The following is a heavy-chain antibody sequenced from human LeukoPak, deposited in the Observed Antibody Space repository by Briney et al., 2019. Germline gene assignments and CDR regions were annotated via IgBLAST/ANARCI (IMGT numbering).Heavy chain of an antibody. D-gene: IGHD2-15*01. V-gene: IGHV1-2*02. CDR2: INPNSGGT. CDR1: GYTFTGYY. J-gene: IGHJ4*02. Sequence: ASVKVPCKASGYTFTGYYMHWVRQAPGQGLEWMGWINPNSGGTNYAQKFQGRVTMTRDTSISTAYMELSRLRSDDTAVYYCAVLGYCSGGSCYFYSAYYFDYWGQGTLVTVSS. CDR3: AVLGYCSGGSCYFYSAYYFDY.